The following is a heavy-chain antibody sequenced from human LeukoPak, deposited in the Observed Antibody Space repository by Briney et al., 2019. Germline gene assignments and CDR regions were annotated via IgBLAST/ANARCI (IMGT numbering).Heavy chain of an antibody. CDR3: TSQGWFGELLDY. J-gene: IGHJ4*02. CDR1: GFTFSGSA. V-gene: IGHV3-73*01. D-gene: IGHD3-10*01. CDR2: IRSKANSYAT. Sequence: GGSLRLSCEASGFTFSGSAMHWVRQASGKGLEWVGRIRSKANSYATAYAASVKGRFTISRDDSKNTAYLQMNSLKTEDTAVYYCTSQGWFGELLDYWGQGTLVTVSS.